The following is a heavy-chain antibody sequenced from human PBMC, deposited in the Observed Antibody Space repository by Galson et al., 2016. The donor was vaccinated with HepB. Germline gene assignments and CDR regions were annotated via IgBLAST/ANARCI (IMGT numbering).Heavy chain of an antibody. CDR3: ARALNSSSPYGRRYYGMDV. J-gene: IGHJ6*02. D-gene: IGHD6-13*01. CDR2: IGSTGDT. Sequence: SLRLSCAASGFTFRNHDMHWVRQATGKGLEWVLAIGSTGDTYYSGSVKGRFTISREKAEKSVSLQMKSLRAGDTAVYYCARALNSSSPYGRRYYGMDVWGQGTTVTVSS. V-gene: IGHV3-13*01. CDR1: GFTFRNHD.